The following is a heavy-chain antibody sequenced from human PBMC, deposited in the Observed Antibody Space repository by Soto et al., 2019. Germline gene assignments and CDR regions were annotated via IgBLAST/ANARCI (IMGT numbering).Heavy chain of an antibody. CDR3: ARLVGAYQHYIDY. D-gene: IGHD1-26*01. Sequence: GGSMRLSCAASGFTFSSNSMIWVRQAPGKGLEWVSYIDSTSMHIYYADSVKGRFTITRDNAKKSVYLQMTSLRAEDTAVYYCARLVGAYQHYIDYWGQGTLVTVSS. CDR1: GFTFSSNS. J-gene: IGHJ4*02. V-gene: IGHV3-21*01. CDR2: IDSTSMHI.